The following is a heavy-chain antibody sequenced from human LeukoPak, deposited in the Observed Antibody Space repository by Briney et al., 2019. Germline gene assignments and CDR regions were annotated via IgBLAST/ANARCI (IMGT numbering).Heavy chain of an antibody. Sequence: PSETLSLTCAVYGGSFSGYYWSWIRQPPGKGLEWIGEINHSGSTYYNPSLKSRVTISVDTSKNQFSLKLSSVTAADTAVYYCARHVYCSSTSCYYSEYFQHWGQGTLVTVSS. CDR3: ARHVYCSSTSCYYSEYFQH. V-gene: IGHV4-34*01. J-gene: IGHJ1*01. CDR1: GGSFSGYY. CDR2: INHSGST. D-gene: IGHD2-2*01.